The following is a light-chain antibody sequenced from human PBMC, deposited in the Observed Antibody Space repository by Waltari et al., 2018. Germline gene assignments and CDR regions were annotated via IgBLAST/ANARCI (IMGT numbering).Light chain of an antibody. J-gene: IGLJ2*01. V-gene: IGLV3-1*01. CDR2: QVS. Sequence: SYELTQPPSVSVSPGQTASITCSGDKLGDKYACWYQQKPGQSPVRVISQVSKGASGVPERFSGSNSGNTATLTISGTQAMDEADYYCQAWDSSTVVFGGGTKLTVL. CDR3: QAWDSSTVV. CDR1: KLGDKY.